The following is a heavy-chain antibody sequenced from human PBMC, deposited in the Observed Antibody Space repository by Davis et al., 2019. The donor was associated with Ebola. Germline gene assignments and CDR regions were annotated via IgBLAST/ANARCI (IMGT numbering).Heavy chain of an antibody. CDR2: ISSSSSYI. Sequence: PGGSLRLSCAASGFTFSSYSMNWVRQAPGKGLEWVSSISSSSSYIYYADSVKGRFTISRDNAKNSLYLQMNSLRAEDTAVYYCASVRGGQWYFDLWGRGTLVTVSS. CDR3: ASVRGGQWYFDL. V-gene: IGHV3-21*01. J-gene: IGHJ2*01. D-gene: IGHD3-10*01. CDR1: GFTFSSYS.